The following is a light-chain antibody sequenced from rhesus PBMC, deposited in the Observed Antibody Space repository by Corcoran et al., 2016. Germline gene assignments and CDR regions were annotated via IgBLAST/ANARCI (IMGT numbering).Light chain of an antibody. CDR1: SSDLGNYNY. V-gene: IGLV2-32*02. J-gene: IGLJ1*01. Sequence: AALTQPRSVSGSPGQSVTISCTGTSSDLGNYNYVSWYQQHTGPAPKLMIYEVSKRPSGVTDRFSGSKSANTASLTISGLQAEDDAAYYCSSYAGNNALIFGTGTRLTVL. CDR3: SSYAGNNALI. CDR2: EVS.